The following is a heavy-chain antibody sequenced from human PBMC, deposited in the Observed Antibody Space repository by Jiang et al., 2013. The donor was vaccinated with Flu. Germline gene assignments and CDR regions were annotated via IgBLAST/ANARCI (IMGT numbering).Heavy chain of an antibody. D-gene: IGHD6-13*01. CDR3: ARDDAEQQLAD. Sequence: FTISRDNAKNSLYLQMNSLRAEDTAVYYCARDDAEQQLADWGQGTLVTVSS. V-gene: IGHV3-11*01. J-gene: IGHJ4*02.